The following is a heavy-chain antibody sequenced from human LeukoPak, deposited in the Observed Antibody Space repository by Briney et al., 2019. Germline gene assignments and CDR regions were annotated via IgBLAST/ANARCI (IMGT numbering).Heavy chain of an antibody. CDR1: GYTFTSYG. V-gene: IGHV1-18*01. J-gene: IGHJ4*02. CDR3: ARSWAMVSADDY. CDR2: ISAYNGNT. Sequence: ASVKVSCKASGYTFTSYGISWVGQAPGQGVEWMGWISAYNGNTNYAQKLQGRVTMTTDTSTSTAYMELRSLRSDDTAVYYCARSWAMVSADDYWGQGTLVTVSS. D-gene: IGHD5-18*01.